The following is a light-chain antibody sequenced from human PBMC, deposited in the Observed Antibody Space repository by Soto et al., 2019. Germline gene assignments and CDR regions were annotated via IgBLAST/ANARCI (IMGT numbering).Light chain of an antibody. Sequence: QSALTQLASVSGSPGQSITISCTGTSSDVGGYKYVSWYQQHPGKAPKLIIYEVSNRPSGVSNRFSGSKSGNTASLTISGLQAEDEADYYCSSYGSGNARLFGTGTKVTVL. J-gene: IGLJ1*01. CDR2: EVS. V-gene: IGLV2-14*01. CDR3: SSYGSGNARL. CDR1: SSDVGGYKY.